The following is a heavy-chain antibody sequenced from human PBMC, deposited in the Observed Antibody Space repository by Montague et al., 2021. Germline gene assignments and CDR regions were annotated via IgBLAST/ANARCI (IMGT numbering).Heavy chain of an antibody. V-gene: IGHV3-9*01. Sequence: SLRLSCAASGFRLDDYTMHWVRQVPGKGLEWVSGISWNSNTLDYVDSVKGRFTISRDHAKNSLYLEMNSLRAEDTALYFCAKEKGIALVRGLDYWGQGTQVTVSS. CDR1: GFRLDDYT. CDR3: AKEKGIALVRGLDY. J-gene: IGHJ4*02. D-gene: IGHD3-10*01. CDR2: ISWNSNTL.